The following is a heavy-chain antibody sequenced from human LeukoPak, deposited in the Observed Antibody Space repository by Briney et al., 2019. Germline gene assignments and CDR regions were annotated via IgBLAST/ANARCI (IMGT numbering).Heavy chain of an antibody. CDR2: VYYSGTT. CDR1: GGSISSSGFY. V-gene: IGHV4-39*01. D-gene: IGHD1-26*01. Sequence: PSETLSFTCSVSGGSISSSGFYWVWIRQPPGKGLEWIGTVYYSGTTYYNPSLKSRVTISVDTSKNQFSLKLNSVPAADTAVYYCARQYSGSHDYWGLGTLVTVSS. J-gene: IGHJ4*02. CDR3: ARQYSGSHDY.